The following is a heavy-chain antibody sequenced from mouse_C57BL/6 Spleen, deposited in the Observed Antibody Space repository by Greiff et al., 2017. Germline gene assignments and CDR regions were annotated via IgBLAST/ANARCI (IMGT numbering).Heavy chain of an antibody. CDR3: ARGYDYDGEVYFAY. D-gene: IGHD2-4*01. CDR1: GFTFRSYA. J-gene: IGHJ2*01. CDR2: ISDGGSYT. Sequence: EVQVVESGGGLVKPGGSLKLSCAASGFTFRSYAMPWVRQTPEKSLEWVATISDGGSYTYYPDNVKGRSTISRDNANNNLYLQMSHLKSEDTAMYYCARGYDYDGEVYFAYWGQGTPLTVSA. V-gene: IGHV5-4*01.